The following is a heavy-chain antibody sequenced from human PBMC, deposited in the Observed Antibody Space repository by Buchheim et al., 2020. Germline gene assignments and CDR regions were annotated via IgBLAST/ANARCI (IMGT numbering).Heavy chain of an antibody. CDR3: ARHRFDFWSVYVNWFDP. CDR2: IYYSGST. V-gene: IGHV4-39*01. Sequence: QLQLQESGPGLVKPSETLSLTCTVSGGSISSSSDYWGWIRQPPGKGLEWIGSIYYSGSTYYNPSLKSRVTISVDTSKNQFSLKLSSVTAADTAVYYCARHRFDFWSVYVNWFDPWGQRAL. J-gene: IGHJ5*02. CDR1: GGSISSSSDY. D-gene: IGHD3-3*01.